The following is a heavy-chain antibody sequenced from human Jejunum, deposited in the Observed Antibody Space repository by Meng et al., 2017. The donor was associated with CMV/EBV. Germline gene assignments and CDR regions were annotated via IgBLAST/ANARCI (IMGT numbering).Heavy chain of an antibody. J-gene: IGHJ4*02. CDR3: ARGLSTSSSGY. CDR1: CDSISSSNYY. Sequence: QLPESARELVKPSETLPLLCTSSCDSISSSNYYWGWIRQSPGKGLEWIGSIYYTGSTYYTPSLKSRLTISIDTSKNQFSLKLSSVTAADTAIYYCARGLSTSSSGYWGQGTLVTVSS. V-gene: IGHV4-39*07. CDR2: IYYTGST. D-gene: IGHD6-6*01.